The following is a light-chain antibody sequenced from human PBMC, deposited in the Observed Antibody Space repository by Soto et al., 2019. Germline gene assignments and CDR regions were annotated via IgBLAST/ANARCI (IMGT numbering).Light chain of an antibody. CDR2: AAS. J-gene: IGKJ5*01. V-gene: IGKV1-9*01. CDR1: QGLSSD. Sequence: DIQLTQPPSFLSASVGDRVTITCRASQGLSSDLAWYQQKPRKAPKLLIYAASTLQSRVPSRFRGSGSGTESTLTVSSLQPKDFATSYCQQLNSYPITFGQVTRLEIK. CDR3: QQLNSYPIT.